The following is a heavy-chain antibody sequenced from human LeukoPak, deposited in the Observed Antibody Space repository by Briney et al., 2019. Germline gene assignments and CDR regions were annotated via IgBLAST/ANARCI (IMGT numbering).Heavy chain of an antibody. V-gene: IGHV3-23*01. J-gene: IGHJ4*02. D-gene: IGHD6-13*01. CDR1: GFTFSSHW. Sequence: PGGSLRLSCAASGFTFSSHWMHWVRQAPGKGLEWVSAISGSGGSTYYADSVKGRFTISRDNSKNTLYLQMNSLRAEDTAVYYCAEGRQQLGYFDYWGQGTLVTVSS. CDR2: ISGSGGST. CDR3: AEGRQQLGYFDY.